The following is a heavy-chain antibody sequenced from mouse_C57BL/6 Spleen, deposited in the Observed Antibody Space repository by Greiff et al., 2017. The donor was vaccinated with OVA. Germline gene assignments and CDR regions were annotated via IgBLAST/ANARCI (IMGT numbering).Heavy chain of an antibody. V-gene: IGHV1-26*01. Sequence: VQLQQSGPELVKPGASVKISCKASGYTFTDYYMNWVKQSHGKSLEWIGDINPNNGGTSYNQKFKGKATLTVDKSSSTAYMELRSLTSEDSAVYYCARSASSGYYAMDYWGQGTSVTVSS. CDR1: GYTFTDYY. CDR2: INPNNGGT. D-gene: IGHD3-2*02. CDR3: ARSASSGYYAMDY. J-gene: IGHJ4*01.